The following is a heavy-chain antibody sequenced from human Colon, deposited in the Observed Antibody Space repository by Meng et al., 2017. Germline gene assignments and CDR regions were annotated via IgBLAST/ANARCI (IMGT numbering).Heavy chain of an antibody. V-gene: IGHV5-51*01. CDR3: ARRSWSYDWFDY. Sequence: GGSLRLSCKGSGYSFTSYWIGWVRQMPGKGLEWMGIIFPGDSDTRYSPSFQGQVTISADKSISTAYLQWSSLKASDTAMYYCARRSWSYDWFDYWGQGTLVTVSS. D-gene: IGHD1-26*01. CDR2: IFPGDSDT. J-gene: IGHJ4*02. CDR1: GYSFTSYW.